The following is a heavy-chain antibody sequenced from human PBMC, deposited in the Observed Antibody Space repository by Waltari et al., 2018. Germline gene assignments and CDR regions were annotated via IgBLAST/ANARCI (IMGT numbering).Heavy chain of an antibody. CDR1: SGSFSGYY. CDR2: INESGST. J-gene: IGHJ4*02. V-gene: IGHV4-34*01. D-gene: IGHD3-22*01. Sequence: QVQLQQWGAGLLKPSETLSLTCVVYSGSFSGYYWTWIRQPPGKGLVWIGEINESGSTSYNPSLKSRVSISGDTSKNQFSLKLSTVTTADTAVYYCAGQGGDSSGYTKAFDYWGQGTLVTVSS. CDR3: AGQGGDSSGYTKAFDY.